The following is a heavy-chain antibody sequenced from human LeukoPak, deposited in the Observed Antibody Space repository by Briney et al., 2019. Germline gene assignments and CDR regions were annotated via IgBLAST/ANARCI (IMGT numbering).Heavy chain of an antibody. CDR2: IWYDGSNK. CDR1: GFTFSRYG. V-gene: IGHV3-33*01. Sequence: GGSLRLSCAASGFTFSRYGMHWVRQAPGKGLEWVAVIWYDGSNKYFAGFVKGRFTISRDNSKNTLYLQMNSLRAEDTAVYYCARENIVVGPAANWFDPWGQGTLVTVSS. D-gene: IGHD2-2*01. CDR3: ARENIVVGPAANWFDP. J-gene: IGHJ5*02.